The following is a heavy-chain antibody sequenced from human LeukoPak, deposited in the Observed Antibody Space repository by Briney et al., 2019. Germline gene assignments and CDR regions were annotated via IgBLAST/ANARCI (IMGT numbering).Heavy chain of an antibody. J-gene: IGHJ4*02. Sequence: SVKVSCKAPGGTFSSYAISWVRQAPGQGLEWMGRIIPILGIANYAQKFQGRVTITADKSTSTAYMELSSLRSEDTAVYYCARRKYDSSGYYRYYFDYWGQGTLVTVSS. CDR2: IIPILGIA. D-gene: IGHD3-22*01. CDR1: GGTFSSYA. V-gene: IGHV1-69*04. CDR3: ARRKYDSSGYYRYYFDY.